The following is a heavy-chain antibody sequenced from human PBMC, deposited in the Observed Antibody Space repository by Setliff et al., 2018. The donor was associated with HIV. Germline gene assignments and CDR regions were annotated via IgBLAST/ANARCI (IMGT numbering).Heavy chain of an antibody. CDR2: IYYSGTT. D-gene: IGHD2-21*01. V-gene: IGHV4-39*01. CDR1: GGSISSSAHY. Sequence: SETLSLTCSVSGGSISSSAHYWGWIRQPPGKGLEWIGNIYYSGTTYYNPSPKSRVTISVDTSKNQYSVRLSSVTAADTAFYYCARMWRWGGPESYYFDSWGRGTLVTVS. CDR3: ARMWRWGGPESYYFDS. J-gene: IGHJ4*02.